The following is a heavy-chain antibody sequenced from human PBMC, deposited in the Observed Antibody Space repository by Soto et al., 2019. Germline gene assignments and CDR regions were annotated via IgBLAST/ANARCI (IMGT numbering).Heavy chain of an antibody. CDR3: AREGDGDYVGGWFDP. CDR2: IYHSGST. V-gene: IGHV4-30-2*01. D-gene: IGHD4-17*01. CDR1: GGSISSGGYS. Sequence: QLQLQESGSGLVKPSQTLSLTCAVSGGSISSGGYSWSWIRQPPGKGLEWIGYIYHSGSTYYNPSLKSRVTISVDRSKNQFSLKLSSVTAADTAVYYCAREGDGDYVGGWFDPWGQGTLVTVSS. J-gene: IGHJ5*02.